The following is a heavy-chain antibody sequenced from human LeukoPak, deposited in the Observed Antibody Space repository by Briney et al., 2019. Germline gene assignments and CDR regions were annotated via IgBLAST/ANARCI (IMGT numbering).Heavy chain of an antibody. CDR2: IYYSGTT. J-gene: IGHJ4*02. Sequence: SETLSLTCTVSGGAITSYYWSWIRQPPGKGLEWIGNIYYSGTTNYNPSLKSRVTISVDTSKNQFSLKLSSVTAADTAVYYCGVRGYSYGFDYWGQGTLVTVSS. CDR3: GVRGYSYGFDY. CDR1: GGAITSYY. D-gene: IGHD5-18*01. V-gene: IGHV4-59*12.